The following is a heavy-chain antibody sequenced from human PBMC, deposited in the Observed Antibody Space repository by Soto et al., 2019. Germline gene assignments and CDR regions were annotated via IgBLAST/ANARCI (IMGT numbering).Heavy chain of an antibody. D-gene: IGHD4-4*01. CDR1: GGTFSSYA. Sequence: ASVKVSCKASGGTFSSYAISWVRQAPGQGLEWMGGIIPIFGTANYAQKFQGRVTITADESTSTAYMELSSLRSENTAVYYCARAASSYRPSDYWGQGTLVTVSS. CDR3: ARAASSYRPSDY. CDR2: IIPIFGTA. J-gene: IGHJ4*02. V-gene: IGHV1-69*13.